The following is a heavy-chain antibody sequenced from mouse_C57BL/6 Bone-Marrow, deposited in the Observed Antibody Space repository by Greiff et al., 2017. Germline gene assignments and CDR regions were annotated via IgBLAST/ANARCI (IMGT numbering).Heavy chain of an antibody. V-gene: IGHV1-87*01. CDR2: GQGLEWIG. D-gene: IGHD1-1*01. CDR3: SGVSAVYYCAWAVVQRGYAMDY. Sequence: VKLMESGPELARPWASVKISCQAFYTFSRRVHFAIRDTNYWMQWVKQRPGQGLEWIGAIYPGNGDTSYNQKFKGKATLTADISSSTAYMQLSSLTSGVSAVYYCAWAVVQRGYAMDYWDQGTSVPVSS. CDR1: YTFSRRVH. J-gene: IGHJ4*01.